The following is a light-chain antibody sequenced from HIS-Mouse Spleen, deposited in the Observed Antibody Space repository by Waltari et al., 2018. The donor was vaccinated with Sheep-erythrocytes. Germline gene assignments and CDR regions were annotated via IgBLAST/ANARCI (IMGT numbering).Light chain of an antibody. CDR3: SSYAGSNNWV. CDR1: SSDVGSYNL. CDR2: EGS. V-gene: IGLV2-23*01. J-gene: IGLJ3*02. Sequence: QSALTQPASVSGSPGQSIPLSCTGTSSDVGSYNLVSWYQQPPGKAPKLIIYEGSKRPSGVSKRFPGSKSGNTASLTISGLQAEDEADYYCSSYAGSNNWVFGGGTKLTVL.